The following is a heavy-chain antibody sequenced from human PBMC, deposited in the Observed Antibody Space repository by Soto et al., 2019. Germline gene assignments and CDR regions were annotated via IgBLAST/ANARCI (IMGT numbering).Heavy chain of an antibody. D-gene: IGHD4-4*01. V-gene: IGHV5-51*01. CDR3: ARLKGTVTFYYYYGMDV. CDR1: GYSFTSYW. Sequence: GESLKISCKGSGYSFTSYWIGWVRQMPGKGLEWMGIIYPGDSDTRYSPSFQGQVTISADKSISTAYLQWGSLKASDTAMYYCARLKGTVTFYYYYGMDVWGQGTTVTVSS. CDR2: IYPGDSDT. J-gene: IGHJ6*02.